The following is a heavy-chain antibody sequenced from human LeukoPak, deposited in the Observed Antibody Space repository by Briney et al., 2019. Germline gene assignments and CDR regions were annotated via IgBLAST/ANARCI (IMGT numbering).Heavy chain of an antibody. J-gene: IGHJ5*02. Sequence: GGSLRLSCDASGFTFSNYWMSWVRQAPGKGLEWVANIKPDGSEKYYVGSVRGRFTISRDNAKNSLYLLMNSLTAEDTAMYYCARSVVPAARSRFDPWGQGTLVTVSS. V-gene: IGHV3-7*01. CDR3: ARSVVPAARSRFDP. D-gene: IGHD2-2*01. CDR2: IKPDGSEK. CDR1: GFTFSNYW.